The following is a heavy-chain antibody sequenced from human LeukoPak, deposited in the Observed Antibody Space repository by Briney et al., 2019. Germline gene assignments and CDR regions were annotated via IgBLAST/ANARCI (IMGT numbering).Heavy chain of an antibody. D-gene: IGHD6-13*01. CDR3: ARDCDSSTCYDY. CDR2: IKQDGSEK. Sequence: GGSLRLSCVASGFTFSNYWMAWVRQAPGKGLQWVANIKQDGSEKYHVESVRGRFTISRDNAKNSLYLQMNSLRAQDTAVYYCARDCDSSTCYDYWGQGTLVTVSS. V-gene: IGHV3-7*01. J-gene: IGHJ4*02. CDR1: GFTFSNYW.